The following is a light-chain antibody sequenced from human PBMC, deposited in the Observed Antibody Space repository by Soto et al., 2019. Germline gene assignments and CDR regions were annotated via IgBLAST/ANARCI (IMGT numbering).Light chain of an antibody. J-gene: IGKJ4*01. V-gene: IGKV3-15*01. CDR3: QQYNDWPPLT. CDR2: GAS. CDR1: QGVSSN. Sequence: EIVMTQSPATLSVSPGERATLSCRASQGVSSNLAWYQLTPGQAPRLLIYGASTRATGVPARFSGTGSGTDFTLTISSLQSDDFGVYYCQQYNDWPPLTFGGGTKV.